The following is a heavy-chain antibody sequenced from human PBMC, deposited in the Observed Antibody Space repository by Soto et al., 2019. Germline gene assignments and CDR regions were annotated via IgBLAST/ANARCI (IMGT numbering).Heavy chain of an antibody. V-gene: IGHV5-51*01. CDR3: ARQGSSGNNYYGMDX. Sequence: GESLKISCQGSGYRFPSYWIAWVRQMPGQGLELMGIIYPGDSETRYSPSFEGQVTMSVDKSTITAYLQLSSLKASDTAMYYCARQGSSGNNYYGMDXWGQGTTVTVS. D-gene: IGHD6-6*01. J-gene: IGHJ6*02. CDR2: IYPGDSET. CDR1: GYRFPSYW.